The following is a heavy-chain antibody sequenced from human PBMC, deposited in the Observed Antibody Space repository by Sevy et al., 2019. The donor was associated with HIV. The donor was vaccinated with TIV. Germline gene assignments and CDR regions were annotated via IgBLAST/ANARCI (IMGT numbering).Heavy chain of an antibody. V-gene: IGHV3-23*01. D-gene: IGHD2-2*01. J-gene: IGHJ6*02. CDR1: GFTFSGYA. CDR2: INGKGRST. CDR3: AKTIDSGGGVVPAANYFYYGMDV. Sequence: GGSRRLSCAVSGFTFSGYAMNWVRQAPGKGLEWISAINGKGRSTHYADSVEGRFTISRDNSKNTLYLQMNSLRAEDTAVYYCAKTIDSGGGVVPAANYFYYGMDVWGQGTTVTVSS.